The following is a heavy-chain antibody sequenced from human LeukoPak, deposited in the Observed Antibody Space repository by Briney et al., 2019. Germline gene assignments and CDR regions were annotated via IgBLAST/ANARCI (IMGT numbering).Heavy chain of an antibody. CDR2: IRRETNGGTT. Sequence: GGSLRLSCTASGFSFGDYGLNWVRQAPGKGLEWVSFIRRETNGGTTEYAASVKGRFSMSRDGSKSIAYLQMNSLKAEDTAVYFCARDGREYSDYGMGVWGQGTTVIVSS. J-gene: IGHJ6*02. CDR1: GFSFGDYG. V-gene: IGHV3-49*04. D-gene: IGHD2/OR15-2a*01. CDR3: ARDGREYSDYGMGV.